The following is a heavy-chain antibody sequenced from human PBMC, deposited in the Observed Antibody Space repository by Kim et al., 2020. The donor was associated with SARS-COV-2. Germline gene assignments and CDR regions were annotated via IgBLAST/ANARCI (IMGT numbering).Heavy chain of an antibody. CDR2: INPNSGGT. CDR1: GYTFTGYY. J-gene: IGHJ6*02. Sequence: ASVKVSCKASGYTFTGYYMHWVRQAPGQGLEWMGWINPNSGGTNYAQKFQGRVTMTRDTSISTAYMELSRLRSDDTAVYYCARDQRFLGSSPHSIYYYYYGMDVWGQGTTVTVSS. D-gene: IGHD3-3*01. CDR3: ARDQRFLGSSPHSIYYYYYGMDV. V-gene: IGHV1-2*02.